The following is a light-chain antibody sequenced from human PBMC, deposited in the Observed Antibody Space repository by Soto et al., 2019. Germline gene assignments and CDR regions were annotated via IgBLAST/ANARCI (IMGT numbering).Light chain of an antibody. Sequence: DIQMTQSPLSLSASVGARVSITCQASQDIRTSLSWFQHKPGRAPKLLIYGASYLETGAPSRFRGSGSGTDFTFTITSLQPEDIATYYCQHYNNRPPFTFGPGTIVDIK. CDR1: QDIRTS. J-gene: IGKJ3*01. CDR2: GAS. V-gene: IGKV1-33*01. CDR3: QHYNNRPPFT.